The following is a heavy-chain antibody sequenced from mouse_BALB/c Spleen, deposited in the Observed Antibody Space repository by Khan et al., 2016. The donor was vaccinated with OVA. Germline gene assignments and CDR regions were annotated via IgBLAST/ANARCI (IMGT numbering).Heavy chain of an antibody. V-gene: IGHV9-3-1*01. CDR3: GRREYYRSFAY. J-gene: IGHJ3*01. CDR1: GYTFTNYG. Sequence: QIQLVQSGPELKKPGETVKISCKASGYTFTNYGMDWVKQAPGKGLKWMGWINTYTGEPTYADDFKGRFAFSLETSASTAYLQINNLKNEDTATYFCGRREYYRSFAYWGQGTLVTVFA. D-gene: IGHD2-14*01. CDR2: INTYTGEP.